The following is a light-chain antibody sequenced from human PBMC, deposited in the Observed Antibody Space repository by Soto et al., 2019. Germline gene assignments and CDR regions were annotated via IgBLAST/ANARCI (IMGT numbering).Light chain of an antibody. CDR1: QGISSY. V-gene: IGKV1-8*01. Sequence: AIRMTQSPSSLSASTGDRVTITCRASQGISSYLAWYQQKTWKAPKLLIYAASTLQSGVPSRFSGSGSGTDFTLTISCLQSEDFATYYCQQYYSYPSITFGQGTRLEIK. CDR3: QQYYSYPSIT. CDR2: AAS. J-gene: IGKJ5*01.